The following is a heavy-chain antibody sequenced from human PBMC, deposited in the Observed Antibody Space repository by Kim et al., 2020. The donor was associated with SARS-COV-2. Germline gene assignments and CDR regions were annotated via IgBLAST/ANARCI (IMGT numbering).Heavy chain of an antibody. CDR2: ISSSSSYI. D-gene: IGHD5-12*01. CDR1: GFTFSSYS. Sequence: GGSLRLSCAASGFTFSSYSMNWVRQAPGKGLEWVSSISSSSSYIYFADSVKGRFTISRDNAKNSLYLQMNSLRAEDTAVYYFARNFVDIVATGPVDAFDIWGQGTMVTVSS. J-gene: IGHJ3*02. V-gene: IGHV3-21*01. CDR3: ARNFVDIVATGPVDAFDI.